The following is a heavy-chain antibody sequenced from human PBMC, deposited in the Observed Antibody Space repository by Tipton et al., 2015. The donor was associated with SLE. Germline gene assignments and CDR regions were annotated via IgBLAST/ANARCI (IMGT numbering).Heavy chain of an antibody. CDR2: ISSSGSGSSM. V-gene: IGHV3-48*03. J-gene: IGHJ4*02. Sequence: SLRLSCVASVFTFSSFEMNWVRQTPGKGLEWISYISSSGSGSSMYYADTVKGRFTISRDNAKNSLYLQMDSVRAEDTGVYYCARNTGVEFDYWGQGNLVTVSS. CDR1: VFTFSSFE. D-gene: IGHD7-27*01. CDR3: ARNTGVEFDY.